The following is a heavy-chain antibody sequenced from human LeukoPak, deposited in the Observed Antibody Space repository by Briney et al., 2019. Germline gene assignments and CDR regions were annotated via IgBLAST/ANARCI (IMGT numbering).Heavy chain of an antibody. CDR2: IIPIFGTA. J-gene: IGHJ5*02. D-gene: IGHD3-10*01. Sequence: SVKVSCKASGGTFSSYAIRWVRQAPGQGLEWMGGIIPIFGTANYAQKFQGRVTITTDESTSTAYMELSSLRSEDTDVYYCARVRPVRGVIIPWFDPWGQGTLVTVSS. CDR1: GGTFSSYA. V-gene: IGHV1-69*05. CDR3: ARVRPVRGVIIPWFDP.